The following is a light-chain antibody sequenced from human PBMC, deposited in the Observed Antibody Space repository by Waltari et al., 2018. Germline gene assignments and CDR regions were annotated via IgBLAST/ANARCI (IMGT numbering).Light chain of an antibody. CDR1: QSVSSN. CDR2: GAS. V-gene: IGKV3-15*01. J-gene: IGKJ2*01. CDR3: QQYNNWPLPT. Sequence: EIVMTQSPATLSVSPGERATLSCRASQSVSSNLAWYQQKPGQATRPLIYGASTRATGIPARFSGSGSGTEFTLTISSLQSEDFAVYYCQQYNNWPLPTFGQGTKLEIK.